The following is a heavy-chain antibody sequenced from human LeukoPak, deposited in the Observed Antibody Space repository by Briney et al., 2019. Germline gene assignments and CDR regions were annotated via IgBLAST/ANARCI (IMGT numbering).Heavy chain of an antibody. J-gene: IGHJ6*02. CDR1: GFTVSSNY. V-gene: IGHV3-53*01. CDR2: IYSGGST. CDR3: AREGKRFLDHYYYYGMDV. D-gene: IGHD3-3*01. Sequence: PGGSLRLSCAASGFTVSSNYMSWVRQAPGKGLEWVSVIYSGGSTYYADSMKGRFTISRDNSKNTLYLQMNSLRAEDTAVYYCAREGKRFLDHYYYYGMDVWGQGTTVTVSS.